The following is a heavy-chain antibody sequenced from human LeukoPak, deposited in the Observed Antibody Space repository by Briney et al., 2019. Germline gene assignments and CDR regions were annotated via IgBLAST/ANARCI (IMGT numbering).Heavy chain of an antibody. D-gene: IGHD6-19*01. CDR2: IYPGDSDT. J-gene: IGHJ6*03. V-gene: IGHV5-51*01. CDR1: GYSFTSYW. Sequence: HGESLKISCKGSGYSFTSYWIGWVRQMPGKGLEWMGIIYPGDSDTRYSPSFQGQVTISADKSISTAYLQWSSLKASDTAMYYCARSVGYSSGWDVLAYYMDVWGKGTTVTISS. CDR3: ARSVGYSSGWDVLAYYMDV.